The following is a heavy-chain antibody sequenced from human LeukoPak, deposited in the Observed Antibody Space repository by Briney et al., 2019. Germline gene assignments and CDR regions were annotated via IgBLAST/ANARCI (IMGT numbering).Heavy chain of an antibody. CDR2: IIPIFGTA. D-gene: IGHD3-22*01. V-gene: IGHV1-69*13. Sequence: AASVKVSCKASGGTFSSYAISWVRQAPGQGLEWMGGIIPIFGTANYAQKFQGRVTITADESTSTAYMELSSLRSEDTAVYYCARAGYYDSSGRSAFDPWGRGTLVTVSS. CDR3: ARAGYYDSSGRSAFDP. J-gene: IGHJ5*02. CDR1: GGTFSSYA.